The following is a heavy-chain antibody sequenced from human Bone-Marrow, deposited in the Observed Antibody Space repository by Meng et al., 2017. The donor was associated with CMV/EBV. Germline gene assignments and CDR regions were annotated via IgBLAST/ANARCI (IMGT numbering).Heavy chain of an antibody. CDR1: GFTFSSYW. D-gene: IGHD4-23*01. Sequence: GGSLRLSCAASGFTFSSYWMHWVRQAPGKGLVWVSRISSDGSITTYADSVQGRFTISRDNSKNTLYLQMNSLRAEDTAVYYCAKDPGGNPFDYWGQGTLVTVSS. CDR2: ISSDGSIT. CDR3: AKDPGGNPFDY. V-gene: IGHV3-74*01. J-gene: IGHJ4*02.